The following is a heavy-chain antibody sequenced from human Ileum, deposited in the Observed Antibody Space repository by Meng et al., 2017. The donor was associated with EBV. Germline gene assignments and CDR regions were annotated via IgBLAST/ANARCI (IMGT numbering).Heavy chain of an antibody. Sequence: QGPRVGSGVCLGEPGCSLWVSWKAFGFSFDTFGMHWARKAPGKGLEWVAVISYDENIKFYADSVKGRFTISRDNSKNTLYLQLNSLRPDDTAFYYCTNLSFWGQGTLVTVSS. J-gene: IGHJ1*01. CDR3: TNLSF. V-gene: IGHV3-30*18. D-gene: IGHD2/OR15-2a*01. CDR2: ISYDENIK. CDR1: GFSFDTFG.